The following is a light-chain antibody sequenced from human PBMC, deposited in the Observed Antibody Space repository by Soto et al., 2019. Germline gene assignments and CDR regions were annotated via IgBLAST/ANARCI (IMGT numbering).Light chain of an antibody. Sequence: DIQLTQSPSFLSASVGDRVTITCRASQGLSSDLAWYQQKPGKAPKLLIYAASTLQSGVPSRFSGSGSGTESTLTISSLHPEDFATYYCQQHNSYPITFGQGTRLEIK. J-gene: IGKJ5*01. CDR1: QGLSSD. CDR2: AAS. V-gene: IGKV1-9*01. CDR3: QQHNSYPIT.